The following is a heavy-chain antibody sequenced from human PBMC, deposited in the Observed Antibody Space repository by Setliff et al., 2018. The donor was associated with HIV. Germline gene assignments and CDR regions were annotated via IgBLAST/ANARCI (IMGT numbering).Heavy chain of an antibody. V-gene: IGHV3-72*01. CDR1: GFTLSDHC. Sequence: PGGSLRLSCAASGFTLSDHCMDWVRQAPGKGLEWVARTKHKPSSYSTHYAASVEGRFTISRDDSKNSLYLQMNSLKTEDTAVYYCSADTEDSYNFYNFDYWGPGIQVTVSS. CDR2: TKHKPSSYST. D-gene: IGHD1-1*01. J-gene: IGHJ4*02. CDR3: SADTEDSYNFYNFDY.